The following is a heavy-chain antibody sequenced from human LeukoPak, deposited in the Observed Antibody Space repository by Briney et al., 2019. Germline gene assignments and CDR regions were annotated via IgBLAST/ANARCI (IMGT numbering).Heavy chain of an antibody. Sequence: HPGGSLRLSCAASGFTFSSYAMSLVRQAPGKGLEWVSAISGSGDSTYYADSVKGRFTISRDNSKNTLYLQMNSLRAEDTAVYYCAKAATYYYDSSGYPLLYFDYWGQGTLVTVSS. CDR3: AKAATYYYDSSGYPLLYFDY. D-gene: IGHD3-22*01. CDR1: GFTFSSYA. V-gene: IGHV3-23*01. J-gene: IGHJ4*02. CDR2: ISGSGDST.